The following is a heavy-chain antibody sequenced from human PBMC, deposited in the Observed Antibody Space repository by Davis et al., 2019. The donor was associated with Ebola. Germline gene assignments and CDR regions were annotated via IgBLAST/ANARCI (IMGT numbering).Heavy chain of an antibody. CDR3: ARDRGKDYDFWSGYPKGGYYYGMDV. CDR2: IKQDGREK. D-gene: IGHD3-3*01. Sequence: GGSLRLSCAASGLTFSSYWMSWVRQAPGKGLEWVANIKQDGREKYYVDSVKGLFTISRDNAKNSLYLQMNSLRAEDTAVYYCARDRGKDYDFWSGYPKGGYYYGMDVWSQGTTVTVSS. V-gene: IGHV3-7*01. J-gene: IGHJ6*02. CDR1: GLTFSSYW.